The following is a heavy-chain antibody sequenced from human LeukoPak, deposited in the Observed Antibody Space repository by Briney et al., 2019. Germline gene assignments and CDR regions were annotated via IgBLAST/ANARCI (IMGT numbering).Heavy chain of an antibody. V-gene: IGHV1-8*02. CDR3: ARGLGTYWGKDFLNWFDP. CDR1: GYSFTNYD. J-gene: IGHJ5*02. Sequence: ASVKVSCKASGYSFTNYDINWVRQAGGQGLEWMGWVNPNSGNAGYSQKFQGGVTLTRNTSLATSYMELTSLTSEDTAVYYCARGLGTYWGKDFLNWFDPWGQGTLVTVSS. CDR2: VNPNSGNA. D-gene: IGHD7-27*01.